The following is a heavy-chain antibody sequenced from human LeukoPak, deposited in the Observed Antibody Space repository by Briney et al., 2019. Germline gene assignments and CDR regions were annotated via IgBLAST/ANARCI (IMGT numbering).Heavy chain of an antibody. V-gene: IGHV3-20*04. D-gene: IGHD3-16*01. CDR3: ARWASKGGMDV. Sequence: RGSLRLSCAASGFTFDDYGMSWVRQVSGEGLEWVSGINWNGGSTGYADSVKGRFTISRDNAKNSLYLQMNSLRAEDTALYYCARWASKGGMDVWGKGTTVTVSS. CDR1: GFTFDDYG. CDR2: INWNGGST. J-gene: IGHJ6*04.